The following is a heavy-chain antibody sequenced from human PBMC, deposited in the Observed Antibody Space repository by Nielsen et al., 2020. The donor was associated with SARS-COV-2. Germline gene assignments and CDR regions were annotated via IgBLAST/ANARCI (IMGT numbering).Heavy chain of an antibody. V-gene: IGHV4-59*01. CDR2: IFHSGST. Sequence: SETLSLTCAVYGGSFSGYYWSWMRQPPGKGLEWIGYIFHSGSTKYNPSLKSRVTISVDSSKNQFSLKLSSVTAADTAVYYCARRIRSGSYNAFDIWGQGTMVTVSS. CDR1: GGSFSGYY. D-gene: IGHD3-10*01. CDR3: ARRIRSGSYNAFDI. J-gene: IGHJ3*02.